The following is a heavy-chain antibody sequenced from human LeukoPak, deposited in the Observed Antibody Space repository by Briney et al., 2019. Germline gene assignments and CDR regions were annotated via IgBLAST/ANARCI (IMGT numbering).Heavy chain of an antibody. CDR2: ISSSSSYI. V-gene: IGHV3-21*01. J-gene: IGHJ4*02. CDR1: GFTFSSYS. CDR3: ARGDVGLLDY. Sequence: GGSLRLSFAASGFTFSSYSMNWVRQAPGKGLEWVSSISSSSSYIYYADSVKGRFTISRDNAKNSLYLQMNSLRAEDTAVYYCARGDVGLLDYWGQGTLVTVSS. D-gene: IGHD1-26*01.